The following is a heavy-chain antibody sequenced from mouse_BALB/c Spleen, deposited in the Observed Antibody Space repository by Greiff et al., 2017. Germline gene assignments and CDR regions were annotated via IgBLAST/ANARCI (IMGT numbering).Heavy chain of an antibody. D-gene: IGHD2-2*01. CDR1: GFSLTSYG. J-gene: IGHJ2*01. CDR2: IWAGGST. CDR3: ARDDGYDLVHFDY. V-gene: IGHV2-9*02. Sequence: QVQLQQSGPGLVAPSQSLSITCTVSGFSLTSYGVHWVRQPPGKGLEWLGVIWAGGSTNYNSALMSRLSISKDNSKSQVFLKMNSLQTDDTAMYYCARDDGYDLVHFDYWGQGTTLTVSS.